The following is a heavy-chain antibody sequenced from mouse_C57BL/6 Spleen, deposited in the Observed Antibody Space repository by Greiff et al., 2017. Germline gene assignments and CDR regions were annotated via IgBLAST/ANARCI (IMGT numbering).Heavy chain of an antibody. Sequence: VKVVESGPELVKPGASVKISCKASGYAFSSSWMNWVKQRPGKGLEWIGRIYPGDGDTNYNGKFKGKATLTADKSSSTAYMQLSSLTSEDSAVYFCASRGGYDEEGFAYWGQGTLVTVSA. D-gene: IGHD2-2*01. J-gene: IGHJ3*01. CDR2: IYPGDGDT. V-gene: IGHV1-82*01. CDR1: GYAFSSSW. CDR3: ASRGGYDEEGFAY.